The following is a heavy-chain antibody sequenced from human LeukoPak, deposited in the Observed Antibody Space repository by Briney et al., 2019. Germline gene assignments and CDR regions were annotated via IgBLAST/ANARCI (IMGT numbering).Heavy chain of an antibody. CDR3: AREGEMATITHWFDP. CDR1: GYTFTIYA. Sequence: ASVKVSCKASGYTFTIYAMNWVRQAPGQGLKWMGWINTNTGNPTYAQGFTGRFVFSLDTSVSTAYLQISSLKAEDTAVYYCAREGEMATITHWFDPWGQGTLVTVSS. V-gene: IGHV7-4-1*02. D-gene: IGHD5-24*01. J-gene: IGHJ5*02. CDR2: INTNTGNP.